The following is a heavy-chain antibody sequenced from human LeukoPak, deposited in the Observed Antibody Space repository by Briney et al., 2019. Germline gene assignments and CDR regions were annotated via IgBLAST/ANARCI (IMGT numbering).Heavy chain of an antibody. D-gene: IGHD2-2*01. V-gene: IGHV1-2*02. CDR2: INPNSGGT. CDR3: ARHCSSTSCPDRAFDI. CDR1: GYTFTGYY. Sequence: GASVKVSCKASGYTFTGYYMHWVRQAPGQGLEWMGWINPNSGGTNYAQKFQGRVTMTRDTSISTAYMELSRLRSDDTAVYYCARHCSSTSCPDRAFDIWGQGTMVTVSS. J-gene: IGHJ3*02.